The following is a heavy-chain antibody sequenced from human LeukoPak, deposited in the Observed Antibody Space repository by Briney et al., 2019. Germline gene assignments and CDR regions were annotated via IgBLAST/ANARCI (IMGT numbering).Heavy chain of an antibody. CDR2: ISGSGGST. J-gene: IGHJ5*02. V-gene: IGHV3-23*01. CDR1: GFTFSSYA. D-gene: IGHD3-9*01. Sequence: GGSLRLSCAASGFTFSSYAMSWVRQAPVKALEWVSAISGSGGSTYYADSVKGRFTISRDNSKNTLYLQMNSLRAEDTAVYYCAKEITYYDILTGQSYNWFDPWGQGTLVTVSS. CDR3: AKEITYYDILTGQSYNWFDP.